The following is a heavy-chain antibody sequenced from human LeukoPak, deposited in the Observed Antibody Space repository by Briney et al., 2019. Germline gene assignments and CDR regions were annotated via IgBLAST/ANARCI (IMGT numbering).Heavy chain of an antibody. D-gene: IGHD3-16*01. CDR3: ARDDASSSFTY. J-gene: IGHJ4*02. CDR1: GFRFRDYW. CDR2: IKPDGSQR. Sequence: PGGPLRLSCAASGFRFRDYWMDWLRQAPGMGLEWVASIKPDGSQRDYVDSVKGRFTISRDNAQNSLYLQMNSLRVEDTAVYYCARDDASSSFTYWGQGALVTVSS. V-gene: IGHV3-7*01.